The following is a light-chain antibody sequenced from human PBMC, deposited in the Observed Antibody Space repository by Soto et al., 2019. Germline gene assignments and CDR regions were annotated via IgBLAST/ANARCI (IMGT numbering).Light chain of an antibody. Sequence: NFMLTQPHSVSESPGKTVTISCTRSSGSIASNYVQWYQQRPGSSPTTVIYEDNQRPSGVPDRFSGSIDTSSNPASLTISGLRTDDDADPYCHSYDSSNQVFGGGTKLTVL. CDR1: SGSIASNY. CDR2: EDN. CDR3: HSYDSSNQV. J-gene: IGLJ2*01. V-gene: IGLV6-57*01.